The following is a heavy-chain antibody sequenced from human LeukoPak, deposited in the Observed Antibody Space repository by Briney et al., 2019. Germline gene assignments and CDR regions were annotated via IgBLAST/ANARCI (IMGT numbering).Heavy chain of an antibody. CDR3: ARVIPAAEGAFDI. Sequence: SETLSLTCTVSGGSISSGGYYWSWIRQHPGKGLEWIGYIYYSVSTYYNPSLKSRVTISVDTSKNQFSLKLSSVTAADTAVYYCARVIPAAEGAFDIWGQGTMVTVSS. J-gene: IGHJ3*02. V-gene: IGHV4-31*03. D-gene: IGHD2-2*01. CDR2: IYYSVST. CDR1: GGSISSGGYY.